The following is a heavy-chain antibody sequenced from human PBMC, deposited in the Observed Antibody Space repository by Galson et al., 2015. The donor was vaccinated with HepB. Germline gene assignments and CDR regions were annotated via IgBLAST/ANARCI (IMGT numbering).Heavy chain of an antibody. J-gene: IGHJ4*02. V-gene: IGHV3-23*01. CDR3: AIHEDLVVAPFAY. D-gene: IGHD2-21*01. Sequence: SLRLSCAASGFTFTNYAMTWVRQTPGKGLEWVSTITGSGSVTYYADSVKGRFTISRDNSKNTLFLRMNSLRAEDTALYFCAIHEDLVVAPFAYWGQGTLVTVSS. CDR1: GFTFTNYA. CDR2: ITGSGSVT.